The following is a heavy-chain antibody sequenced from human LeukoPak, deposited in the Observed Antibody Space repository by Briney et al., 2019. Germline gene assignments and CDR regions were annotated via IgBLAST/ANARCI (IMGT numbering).Heavy chain of an antibody. CDR3: ARTYCGGDCRGYYYSYYMDV. Sequence: ASVKVSCKASGYTFTSYGINWVRQAPGQGLEWMGWISAYNGDTNYAQKLQGRVTMTTDTSTSTAYMELRSLRSDDTAVYYCARTYCGGDCRGYYYSYYMDVWGKGTTVTISS. J-gene: IGHJ6*03. V-gene: IGHV1-18*01. D-gene: IGHD2-21*02. CDR1: GYTFTSYG. CDR2: ISAYNGDT.